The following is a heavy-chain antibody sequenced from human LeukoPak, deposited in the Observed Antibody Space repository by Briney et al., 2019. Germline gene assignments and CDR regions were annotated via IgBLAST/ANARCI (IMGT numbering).Heavy chain of an antibody. V-gene: IGHV4-4*07. CDR3: ARGPYYDILTGSQDWFDP. D-gene: IGHD3-9*01. Sequence: PSETLSLTCTVSGGSISSYYWSWIRQPAGKGLEWIGRIYTSGSTNYNPSPKSRVTMPVDTSKNQFSLKLSSVTAADTAVYYCARGPYYDILTGSQDWFDPWGQGTLVTVSS. CDR2: IYTSGST. J-gene: IGHJ5*02. CDR1: GGSISSYY.